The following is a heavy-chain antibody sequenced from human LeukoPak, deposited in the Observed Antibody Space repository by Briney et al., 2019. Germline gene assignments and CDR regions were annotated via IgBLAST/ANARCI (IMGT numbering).Heavy chain of an antibody. CDR3: ARVTATTPFDY. CDR2: ISHTGST. CDR1: GGSISSNNW. V-gene: IGHV4-4*02. D-gene: IGHD1-1*01. Sequence: SGTLSLTCGVSGGSISSNNWWIWLRQPPGKGLEWIGEISHTGSTNYNPSLESRVTMSVDTSKNLFSLSLSSVTAADTAVYFCARVTATTPFDYWGQGTMVTDSS. J-gene: IGHJ4*02.